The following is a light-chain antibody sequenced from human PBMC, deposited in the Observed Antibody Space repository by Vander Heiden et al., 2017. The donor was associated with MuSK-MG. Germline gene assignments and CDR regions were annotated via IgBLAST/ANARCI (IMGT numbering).Light chain of an antibody. CDR3: QQLNSYPST. Sequence: DIQLTHSPSFLSASVGDRVTSTCRSSQGISSYLAWYQQKPGKAPKLLIYAASTLQSGVPSRFSGSGSGTEFTLTISSLQPEDFATYYCQQLNSYPSTFGPGTKVDIK. CDR2: AAS. V-gene: IGKV1-9*01. CDR1: QGISSY. J-gene: IGKJ3*01.